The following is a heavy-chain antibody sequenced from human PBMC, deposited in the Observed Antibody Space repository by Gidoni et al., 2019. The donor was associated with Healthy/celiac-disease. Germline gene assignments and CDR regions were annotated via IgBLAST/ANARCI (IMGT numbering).Heavy chain of an antibody. J-gene: IGHJ5*02. CDR1: GFTFSSYS. CDR2: ISSSSSTI. Sequence: EVQLVESGGGLVQPGGSLRLSCAASGFTFSSYSMNWVRQAPGKGLEWVSYISSSSSTIYYADSVKGRFTISRDNAKNALYLQMNSLRDEDTAVYYCASSHLDEGYCSSTSCPRFDPWGQGTLVTVSS. V-gene: IGHV3-48*02. D-gene: IGHD2-2*01. CDR3: ASSHLDEGYCSSTSCPRFDP.